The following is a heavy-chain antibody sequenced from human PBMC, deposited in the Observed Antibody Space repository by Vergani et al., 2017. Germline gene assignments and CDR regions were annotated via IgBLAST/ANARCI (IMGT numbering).Heavy chain of an antibody. CDR2: INHSGST. Sequence: VQLQQWGAGLLKPSETLSLTCAVYGGSFSGYFWSWIRQPPGKGLEWIGEINHSGSTNYNPSLKSRVTISVDTSKNQFSLKLSSVTAADTAVYYCARGRGVIRCLEWLSSGIKTYYFYMDVWGKGTTVTVSS. CDR3: ARGRGVIRCLEWLSSGIKTYYFYMDV. J-gene: IGHJ6*03. D-gene: IGHD3-3*01. V-gene: IGHV4-34*01. CDR1: GGSFSGYF.